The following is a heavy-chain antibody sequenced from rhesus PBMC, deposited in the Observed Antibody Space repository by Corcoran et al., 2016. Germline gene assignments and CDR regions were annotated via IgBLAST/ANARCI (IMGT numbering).Heavy chain of an antibody. CDR2: IYGSGGGT. CDR3: ARTSYNWNDGYFDY. Sequence: QVQLQESGTGLVKPSETLSLTCAVSGGSISDDYYWSWIRQPHGKGLEWFGYIYGSGGGTNYNPSLKNRVTISIDPSKNQFSLKLSSVTAADTALYYCARTSYNWNDGYFDYWGQGVLVTVSS. CDR1: GGSISDDYY. D-gene: IGHD1-7*02. J-gene: IGHJ4*01. V-gene: IGHV4-106*01.